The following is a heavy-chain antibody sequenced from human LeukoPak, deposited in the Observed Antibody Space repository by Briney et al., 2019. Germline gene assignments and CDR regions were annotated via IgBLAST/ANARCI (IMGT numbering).Heavy chain of an antibody. J-gene: IGHJ4*02. CDR3: ARDRSYSSGWYSFDY. CDR1: DGFIRSSTFY. Sequence: SETLSLTCSVSDGFIRSSTFYWGWIRQSPGKGLEFIGSTSDGGTTFYNPSLKSRVTIKIDTSKSQFSLTLTSVTAADTAVYYCARDRSYSSGWYSFDYWGQGTLVTVSS. D-gene: IGHD6-19*01. CDR2: TSDGGTT. V-gene: IGHV4-39*07.